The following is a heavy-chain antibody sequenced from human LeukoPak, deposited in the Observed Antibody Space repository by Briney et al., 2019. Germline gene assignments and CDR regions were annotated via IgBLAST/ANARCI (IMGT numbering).Heavy chain of an antibody. J-gene: IGHJ5*02. CDR1: GYTFTSYG. Sequence: GASVKVSCKASGYTFTSYGISWVRQAPGQGLEWMGWISAYNGNTNYAQKLQGRVTMTTDTSTSTAYMELRSLRSDDTAVYYCARDRLSGWYPNWFDPWGQGTLVTVSS. CDR2: ISAYNGNT. CDR3: ARDRLSGWYPNWFDP. D-gene: IGHD6-19*01. V-gene: IGHV1-18*01.